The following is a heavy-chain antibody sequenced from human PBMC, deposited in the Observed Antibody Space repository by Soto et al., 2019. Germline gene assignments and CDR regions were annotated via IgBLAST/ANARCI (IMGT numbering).Heavy chain of an antibody. Sequence: PSETLSLTCTVSGGSISSYYWSWIRQPPGKGLEWIGYIYYSGSTNYNPSLKSRVTISVDTSRNQFSLKLSSVTAADTAVYYCARDSSSGWYYFDYWGQGTLVTVSS. CDR3: ARDSSSGWYYFDY. D-gene: IGHD6-19*01. CDR2: IYYSGST. J-gene: IGHJ4*02. V-gene: IGHV4-59*01. CDR1: GGSISSYY.